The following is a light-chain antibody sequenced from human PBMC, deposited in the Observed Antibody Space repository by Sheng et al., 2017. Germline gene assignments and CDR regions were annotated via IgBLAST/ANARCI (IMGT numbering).Light chain of an antibody. CDR1: QTVSDND. CDR3: LQDYNYPRT. V-gene: IGKV3-20*01. Sequence: EIVLTQSPGTLSLSPGEGATLSCRASQTVSDNDVAWYQQRPGQAPRLLIYGASSRATGIPDRFSGSGSGTDFTLTISSLQPEDFATYYCLQDYNYPRTFGQGTKLEMK. CDR2: GAS. J-gene: IGKJ2*01.